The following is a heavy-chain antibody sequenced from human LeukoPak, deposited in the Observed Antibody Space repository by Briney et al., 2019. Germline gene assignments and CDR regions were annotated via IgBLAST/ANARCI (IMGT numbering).Heavy chain of an antibody. D-gene: IGHD3-3*02. CDR2: INPNSGGT. J-gene: IGHJ4*02. Sequence: EASVEVSCKASGYTLTGYYMHWVRQAPGQGLEWMGWINPNSGGTNYAQKFQGRVTMTRDTSISTAYMELSRLRSDDTAVYYCARAGISRTIDYWGQGTLVTVSS. V-gene: IGHV1-2*02. CDR3: ARAGISRTIDY. CDR1: GYTLTGYY.